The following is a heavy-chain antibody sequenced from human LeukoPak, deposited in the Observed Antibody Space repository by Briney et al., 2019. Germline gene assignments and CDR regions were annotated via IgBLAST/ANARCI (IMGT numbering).Heavy chain of an antibody. CDR2: IYPSGST. Sequence: SETLSLTCTVSDFSISSAYYWGWIRQPPGKGLEWIGSIYPSGSTYYNPSLKSRVTISINTSKNQFSLKLSSVTAADTAVYYCARAAQQQLVQNFDFWGQGTLVTVSS. V-gene: IGHV4-38-2*02. J-gene: IGHJ4*02. D-gene: IGHD6-13*01. CDR1: DFSISSAYY. CDR3: ARAAQQQLVQNFDF.